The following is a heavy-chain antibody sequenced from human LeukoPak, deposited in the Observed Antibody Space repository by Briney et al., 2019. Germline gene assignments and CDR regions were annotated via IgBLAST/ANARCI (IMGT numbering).Heavy chain of an antibody. J-gene: IGHJ5*02. D-gene: IGHD2-2*01. CDR2: INPSGGST. CDR1: GYTFTSYY. Sequence: GASVKVSCKASGYTFTSYYMHWVRQAPGQGLEWMGIINPSGGSTSYAQKFQGRVTMTRDTSISTAYMELSRLRSDDTAVYYCARGCSGTSCTRNWFDPWGQGTLVTVSS. V-gene: IGHV1-46*01. CDR3: ARGCSGTSCTRNWFDP.